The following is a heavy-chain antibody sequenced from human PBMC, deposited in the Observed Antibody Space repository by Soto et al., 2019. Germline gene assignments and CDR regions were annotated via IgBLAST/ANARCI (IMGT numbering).Heavy chain of an antibody. CDR2: IYPGDSDT. J-gene: IGHJ5*02. V-gene: IGHV5-51*01. Sequence: GESLKISCKGSGYSFTSYWIGWVRQMPGKGLEWMGIIYPGDSDTRYSPSFQGQVTISADKSISTAYLQWSSLKASDTAMYYCARQGYSSGWYSGWFDPWGQGTLVTVSS. CDR3: ARQGYSSGWYSGWFDP. CDR1: GYSFTSYW. D-gene: IGHD6-19*01.